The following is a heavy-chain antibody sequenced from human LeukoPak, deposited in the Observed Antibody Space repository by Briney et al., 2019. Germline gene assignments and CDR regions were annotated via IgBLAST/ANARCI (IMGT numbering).Heavy chain of an antibody. V-gene: IGHV3-30*02. CDR3: ARDPNSGGEY. CDR1: GFTFSNYG. D-gene: IGHD2-15*01. Sequence: GGSLRLSCAASGFTFSNYGMHWVRQAPGKGLEWVAFIRYDGSNKYYADSVKGRFTISRDNFKNTLYLQMNSLSTEDTAVYYCARDPNSGGEYWGQGTLVTVSS. CDR2: IRYDGSNK. J-gene: IGHJ4*02.